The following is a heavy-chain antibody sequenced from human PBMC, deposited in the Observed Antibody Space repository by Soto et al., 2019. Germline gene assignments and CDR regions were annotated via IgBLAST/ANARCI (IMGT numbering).Heavy chain of an antibody. D-gene: IGHD3-16*02. CDR3: ARTVIGGFDY. CDR2: INYSGST. Sequence: QVKLQESGPGLVKPSETLSLTCTVSGVSISSDYWSWSRQPPGKGLEWIAYINYSGSTNYNPSLKSRVAISGDTSKNQFSLKLRSVTAADTAVYYCARTVIGGFDYWGPGTLVTVSS. J-gene: IGHJ4*02. CDR1: GVSISSDY. V-gene: IGHV4-59*01.